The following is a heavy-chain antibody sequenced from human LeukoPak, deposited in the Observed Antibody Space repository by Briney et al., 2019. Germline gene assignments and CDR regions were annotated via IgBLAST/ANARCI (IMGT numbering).Heavy chain of an antibody. CDR3: ARVTRGLGLDY. D-gene: IGHD3-10*01. CDR1: GYTFTTYG. CDR2: ISTDNGDT. V-gene: IGHV1-18*01. Sequence: ASVKVSCKASGYTFTTYGITWVRQAPGQGLEWMGWISTDNGDTNYAQKLQGRVTMTTDTSTSTAYMELRSLRSDDTAVYYCARVTRGLGLDYWGQGTLVTVSS. J-gene: IGHJ4*02.